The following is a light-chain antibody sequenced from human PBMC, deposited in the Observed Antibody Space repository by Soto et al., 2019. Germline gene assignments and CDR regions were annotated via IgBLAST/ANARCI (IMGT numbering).Light chain of an antibody. V-gene: IGKV3-20*01. CDR1: QRVSSNY. CDR3: QQYGSSPLYT. CDR2: GAS. J-gene: IGKJ2*01. Sequence: EIVLTQSPGTLSLSPGERATLSCRASQRVSSNYLAWYQQKPGQAPRLLIYGASHRATAIPDRFSGSGSGTDFTLTISRLEPEDFAVYYCQQYGSSPLYTFGQGTKLEIK.